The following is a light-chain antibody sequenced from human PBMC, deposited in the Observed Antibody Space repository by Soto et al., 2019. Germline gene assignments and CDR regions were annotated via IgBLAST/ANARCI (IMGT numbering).Light chain of an antibody. V-gene: IGKV1-5*01. CDR3: QQYTTDSTCT. Sequence: DPQMTQSPSNLSTSVGDTVTITCRASQIFSMWLAWFQQKPGKAPRLLIYGASNLESGVPSRFSGSGSGTQFTLTISSLQPEDAATYYCQQYTTDSTCTSGEGTKV. J-gene: IGKJ4*02. CDR2: GAS. CDR1: QIFSMW.